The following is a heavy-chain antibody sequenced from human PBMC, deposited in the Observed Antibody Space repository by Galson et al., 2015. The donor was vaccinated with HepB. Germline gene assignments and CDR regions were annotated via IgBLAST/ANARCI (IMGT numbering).Heavy chain of an antibody. CDR1: GGSITRSSYY. Sequence: SETLSLACTVSGGSITRSSYYWGWIRQPPGKGLEWIRSISSSGGSTYHNPSLKSRVTISVDTSKNQFSLKLSSVTVADTAVYYCARDPITMIVNWFDPWGQGTLVTVSS. J-gene: IGHJ5*02. D-gene: IGHD3-22*01. CDR2: ISSSGGST. CDR3: ARDPITMIVNWFDP. V-gene: IGHV4-39*07.